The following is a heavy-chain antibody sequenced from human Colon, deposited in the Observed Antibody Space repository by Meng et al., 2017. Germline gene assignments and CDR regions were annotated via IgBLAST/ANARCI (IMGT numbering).Heavy chain of an antibody. D-gene: IGHD1-26*01. CDR3: TRIVASGSQSLPKD. J-gene: IGHJ4*02. CDR1: GFTLGDFA. CDR2: IRSKRYGETT. V-gene: IGHV3-49*03. Sequence: GGSLRLSCTASGFTLGDFAMSWFRQAPGKGLECVGFIRSKRYGETTEYVASVKGRFTISRDDAKNIAYLQMNSLKVENTAMYYCTRIVASGSQSLPKDWGPGTLVTVSS.